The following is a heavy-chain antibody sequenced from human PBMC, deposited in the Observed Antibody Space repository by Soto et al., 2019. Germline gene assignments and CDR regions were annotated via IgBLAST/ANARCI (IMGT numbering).Heavy chain of an antibody. CDR3: ARVYYDFWSGYYTGYDY. CDR2: INAGNGNT. CDR1: GYTFTSYA. D-gene: IGHD3-3*01. Sequence: ASVKVSCKASGYTFTSYAMHWVRQAPGQGLEWMGWINAGNGNTKYSQKFQGRVTITRDTSASTAYMELSSLRSEDTAVYYCARVYYDFWSGYYTGYDYWGQGTLVTVSS. V-gene: IGHV1-3*01. J-gene: IGHJ4*02.